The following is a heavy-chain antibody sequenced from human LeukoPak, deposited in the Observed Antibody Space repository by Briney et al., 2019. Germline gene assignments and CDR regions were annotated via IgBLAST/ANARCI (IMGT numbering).Heavy chain of an antibody. J-gene: IGHJ4*02. CDR2: IIPIFGTA. Sequence: SVKVSCKASGYTFTSYGISWVRQAPGQGLEWMGGIIPIFGTANYAQKFQGRVTITTDESTSTAYMELSSLRSEDTAVYYCATGLPTDYYDSSGYYGRPFDYWDQGTLVTVSS. V-gene: IGHV1-69*05. D-gene: IGHD3-22*01. CDR3: ATGLPTDYYDSSGYYGRPFDY. CDR1: GYTFTSYG.